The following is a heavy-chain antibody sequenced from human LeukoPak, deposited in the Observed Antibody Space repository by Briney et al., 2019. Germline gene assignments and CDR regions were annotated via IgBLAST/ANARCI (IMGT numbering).Heavy chain of an antibody. CDR1: GYTFTRSV. D-gene: IGHD3-10*01. J-gene: IGHJ4*02. Sequence: GASVKVSCKASGYTFTRSVISWVRQAPGQGLEWMGWISAYNGNTNYAQKLQGRVTMTTDTSTSTAYMELRSLRSDDTAVYYCARVLTMVTDYWGQGTLVTVSS. V-gene: IGHV1-18*01. CDR3: ARVLTMVTDY. CDR2: ISAYNGNT.